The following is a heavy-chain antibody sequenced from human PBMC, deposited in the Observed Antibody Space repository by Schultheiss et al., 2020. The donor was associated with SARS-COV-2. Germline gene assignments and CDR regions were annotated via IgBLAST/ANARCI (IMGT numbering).Heavy chain of an antibody. J-gene: IGHJ4*02. CDR2: IYSGGST. D-gene: IGHD6-13*01. V-gene: IGHV3-53*01. Sequence: GGSLRLSCAASGFNFNLYAMSWVRQAPGKGLEWVSVIYSGGSTYYADSVKGRFTISRDNSKNTLYIQMNSLRAEDTAVYYCARGIAAAGADYWGQGTLVTVSS. CDR3: ARGIAAAGADY. CDR1: GFNFNLYA.